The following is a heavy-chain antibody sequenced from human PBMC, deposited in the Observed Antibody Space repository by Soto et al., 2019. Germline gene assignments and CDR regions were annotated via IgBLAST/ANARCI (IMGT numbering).Heavy chain of an antibody. CDR2: IYYSGST. V-gene: IGHV4-39*01. Sequence: QLQLQESGPGLVKPSETLSLTCTVSGGSISSSSYYWGWIRQPPGKGLEWIGSIYYSGSTYYNPSLKSRVTISVDTSKNQFSLKLSSVTAADTAVYYCARRYNLDLISSPIMYLDVWGKGTTVTVSS. CDR1: GGSISSSSYY. J-gene: IGHJ6*04. CDR3: ARRYNLDLISSPIMYLDV. D-gene: IGHD1-20*01.